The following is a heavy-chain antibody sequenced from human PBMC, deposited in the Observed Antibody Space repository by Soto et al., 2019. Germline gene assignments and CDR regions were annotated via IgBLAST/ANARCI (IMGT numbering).Heavy chain of an antibody. J-gene: IGHJ6*02. CDR1: GYTFTSYY. Sequence: ASVEVSCKASGYTFTSYYMHWVRQAPGQGLEWMGIINPSGGSTSYAQKFQGRVTMTRDTSTSTVHMELSSLRSEDTAVYYCARDQYYDFWIGYYSNYYYYAMERWGQGTLVTGSS. V-gene: IGHV1-46*01. CDR2: INPSGGST. D-gene: IGHD3-3*01. CDR3: ARDQYYDFWIGYYSNYYYYAMER.